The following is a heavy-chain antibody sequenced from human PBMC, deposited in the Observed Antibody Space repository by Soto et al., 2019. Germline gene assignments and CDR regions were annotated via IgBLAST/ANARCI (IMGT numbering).Heavy chain of an antibody. CDR2: INAGNGNT. CDR1: GYTFTSYA. J-gene: IGHJ4*02. CDR3: ARTREWKQQPVHFGY. D-gene: IGHD6-6*01. V-gene: IGHV1-3*01. Sequence: QVQLVQSGAEVKKPGASVKVSCKASGYTFTSYAMHWVRQAPGQRLEWMGWINAGNGNTKYSQKFQGRVTITRDTSAKPAYMELRSLRTEDTAVYYFARTREWKQQPVHFGYWGQGTLVTVSS.